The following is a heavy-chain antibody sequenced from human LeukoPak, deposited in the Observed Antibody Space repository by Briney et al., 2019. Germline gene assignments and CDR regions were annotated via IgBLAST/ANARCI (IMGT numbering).Heavy chain of an antibody. CDR1: GFTFSSYE. V-gene: IGHV3-48*03. CDR2: ISSSGSRT. Sequence: GGSLRLSCAASGFTFSSYEMNWVRQAPGKGLEWVSYISSSGSRTFYADSVKGRFTISRDNAKSSLYLQMNSLRAEDTAVYYCARDRVRYCGGDCQGVCFDYWGQGTLVTVSS. D-gene: IGHD2-21*02. CDR3: ARDRVRYCGGDCQGVCFDY. J-gene: IGHJ4*02.